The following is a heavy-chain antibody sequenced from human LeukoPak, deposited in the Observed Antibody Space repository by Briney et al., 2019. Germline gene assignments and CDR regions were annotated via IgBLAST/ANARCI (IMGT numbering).Heavy chain of an antibody. CDR3: AKEMATMNAFDI. J-gene: IGHJ3*02. CDR2: IYSGGST. D-gene: IGHD5-24*01. CDR1: GXTVSSSY. Sequence: GGSLRLSWEASGXTVSSSYVSWVRRAPGKGLEWVSVIYSGGSTDYKDSVKDRFIISRDNSKNTLYLQMNSLRAEDTAVYYCAKEMATMNAFDIWGQGTMVTVSS. V-gene: IGHV3-66*01.